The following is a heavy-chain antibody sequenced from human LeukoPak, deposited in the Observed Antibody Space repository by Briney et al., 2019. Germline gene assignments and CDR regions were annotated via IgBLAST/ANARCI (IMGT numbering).Heavy chain of an antibody. Sequence: GAAVKLSCKASGGTFSSYAISWVRQAPGQRLEWMGGIIPILGTAHYAQKFQGRVTITADKSTSTAYMELRSLRFDDTAIYYCAKDWHILTGRNCFDPWGQGTLVTVSS. D-gene: IGHD3-9*01. V-gene: IGHV1-69*06. CDR3: AKDWHILTGRNCFDP. J-gene: IGHJ5*02. CDR1: GGTFSSYA. CDR2: IIPILGTA.